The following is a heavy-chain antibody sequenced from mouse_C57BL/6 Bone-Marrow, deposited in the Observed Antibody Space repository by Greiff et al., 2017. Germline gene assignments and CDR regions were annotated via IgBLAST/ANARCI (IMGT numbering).Heavy chain of an antibody. CDR3: ARADPFRGYFDY. D-gene: IGHD3-3*01. J-gene: IGHJ2*01. CDR2: IDPSDSVT. Sequence: VQLQQPGAELVRPGSSVKLSCKASGSTFTSYWMHWVKQRHIHGLEWIGNIDPSDSVTPYNQKFKDKATLTVDKSSSTAYMQLSSLTSEDSAVYYCARADPFRGYFDYWGQGTALTVSS. CDR1: GSTFTSYW. V-gene: IGHV1-52*01.